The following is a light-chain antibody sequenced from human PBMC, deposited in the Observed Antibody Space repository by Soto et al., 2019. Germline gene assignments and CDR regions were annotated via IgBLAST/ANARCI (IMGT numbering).Light chain of an antibody. V-gene: IGLV2-23*02. CDR1: SSDVGSYNL. J-gene: IGLJ1*01. CDR2: EVS. Sequence: LTQPASVSGSPGQSITISCTGTSSDVGSYNLVSWYQQHPGKAPKLMIYEVSKRPSGVSNRFSGSKSGNTASLTISGLQAEDEADYYCCSYAGSSILVFGTGTKVTVL. CDR3: CSYAGSSILV.